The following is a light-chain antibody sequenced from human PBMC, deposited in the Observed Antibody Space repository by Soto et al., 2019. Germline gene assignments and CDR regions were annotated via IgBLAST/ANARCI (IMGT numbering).Light chain of an antibody. CDR1: SSDVGSYNP. Sequence: QSALTQPASVSGSPGQSITISCTGTSSDVGSYNPVSWYQHLPGKAPKLIIYEVTERPSGISSRFSGSKSGNTASLTISGLQGEDEAYYYCCSYAGSSLLVFGG. CDR2: EVT. J-gene: IGLJ3*02. V-gene: IGLV2-23*02. CDR3: CSYAGSSLLV.